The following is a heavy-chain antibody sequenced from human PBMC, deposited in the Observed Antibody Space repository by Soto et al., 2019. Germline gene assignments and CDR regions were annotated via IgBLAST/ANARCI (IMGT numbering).Heavy chain of an antibody. Sequence: ASVKVSCKVSGYTLTELSMHWVRQAPGKGREWMGGFDPEDGETIYAQKFQGRVTMTEDTSTDTAYMELSSLRSEDTAVYYCATAVGRITIFGVVIIPGFLGFDLWGRGTLVPVSS. CDR2: FDPEDGET. D-gene: IGHD3-3*01. V-gene: IGHV1-24*01. J-gene: IGHJ2*01. CDR1: GYTLTELS. CDR3: ATAVGRITIFGVVIIPGFLGFDL.